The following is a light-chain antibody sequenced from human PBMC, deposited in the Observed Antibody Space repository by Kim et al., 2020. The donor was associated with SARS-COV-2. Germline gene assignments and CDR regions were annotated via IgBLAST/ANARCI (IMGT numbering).Light chain of an antibody. CDR1: QSVSSNY. Sequence: PGDSATLSCRASQSVSSNYVAWYQQKPGQAPRLLIYDSSSRVTGIPDRFSGSGSGTDFTLTISRLEPEDFAVYYCQQHGTTPPWTFGQGTKVDIK. CDR2: DSS. CDR3: QQHGTTPPWT. V-gene: IGKV3-20*01. J-gene: IGKJ1*01.